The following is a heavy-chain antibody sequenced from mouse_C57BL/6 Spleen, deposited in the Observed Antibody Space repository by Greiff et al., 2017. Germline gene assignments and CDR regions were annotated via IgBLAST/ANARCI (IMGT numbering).Heavy chain of an antibody. Sequence: EVKLMESGGGLVQPGGSLSLSCAASGFTFTDYYMSWVRQPPGKALEWLGFIRNKANGYTTEYSASVKGRFTITRDNSQSILYLQMNALRAEDSATYYCARGEYAMDYWGQGTSVTVSS. CDR3: ARGEYAMDY. V-gene: IGHV7-3*01. CDR2: IRNKANGYTT. J-gene: IGHJ4*01. CDR1: GFTFTDYY.